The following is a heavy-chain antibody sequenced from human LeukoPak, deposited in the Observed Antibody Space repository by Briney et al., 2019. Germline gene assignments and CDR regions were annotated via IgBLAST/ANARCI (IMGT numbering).Heavy chain of an antibody. Sequence: SETLSLTCTVSGGSISSHYWSWIRQPPGKGLEWIGYIYYSGSTSYNPSLKSRVTISVDTSKNQFSLKLSSVTAADTAVYYCASGDPFDYWGQGTLVTVSS. CDR1: GGSISSHY. CDR2: IYYSGST. V-gene: IGHV4-59*11. J-gene: IGHJ4*02. D-gene: IGHD7-27*01. CDR3: ASGDPFDY.